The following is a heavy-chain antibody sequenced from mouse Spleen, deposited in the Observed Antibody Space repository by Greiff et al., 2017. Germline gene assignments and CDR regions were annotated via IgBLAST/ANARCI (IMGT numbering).Heavy chain of an antibody. CDR1: GFNITDYY. CDR2: IDPEDGDT. V-gene: IGHV14-1*01. Sequence: EVQLQQSGAELVRPGASVKLSCTASGFNITDYYMHWVKQRPEQGLEWIGRIDPEDGDTEYAPKFQGKATMTADTSSNTAYLQLSSLTSEDTAVYYCTTDYYGSSYPAWFAYWGQGTLVTVSA. D-gene: IGHD1-1*01. CDR3: TTDYYGSSYPAWFAY. J-gene: IGHJ3*01.